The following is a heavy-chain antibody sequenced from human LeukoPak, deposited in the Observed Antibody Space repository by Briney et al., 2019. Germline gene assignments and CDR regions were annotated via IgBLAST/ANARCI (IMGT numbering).Heavy chain of an antibody. CDR3: ARVRDYYMDV. V-gene: IGHV4-59*01. J-gene: IGHJ6*03. CDR2: IYYSGST. CDR1: GGSISSYY. Sequence: SETLSLTYTVSGGSISSYYWNWIRQPQGKGLEWIGYIYYSGSTNYNPSLKSRVTISVDTSKNQFSLKLNSVTAADTAVYYCARVRDYYMDVWGKGTTVTVSS.